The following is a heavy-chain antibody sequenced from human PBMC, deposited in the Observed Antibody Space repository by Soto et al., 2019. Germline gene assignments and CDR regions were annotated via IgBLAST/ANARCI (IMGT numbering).Heavy chain of an antibody. Sequence: ASVKVSCKASGYTFTGYYMHWVRQAPGQGLEWMGWINPNSGGTNYAQKFQGWVTMTRDTSISTAYMELSRLRSDDTAVYYCARGGIVVVPAAMNWFDPWGQGTPVTVSS. CDR2: INPNSGGT. D-gene: IGHD2-2*01. V-gene: IGHV1-2*04. J-gene: IGHJ5*02. CDR3: ARGGIVVVPAAMNWFDP. CDR1: GYTFTGYY.